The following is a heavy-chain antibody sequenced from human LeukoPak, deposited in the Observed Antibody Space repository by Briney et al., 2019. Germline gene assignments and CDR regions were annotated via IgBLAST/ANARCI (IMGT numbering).Heavy chain of an antibody. J-gene: IGHJ6*03. V-gene: IGHV3-11*04. CDR1: GFTFSDNY. CDR2: ISSSGNTT. CDR3: MRWSHDSGYYYMDV. D-gene: IGHD3-3*01. Sequence: PGGSLRLSCAASGFTFSDNYMSWIRQAPGKGLEWVSYISSSGNTTYNADSVKGRFSITRDNAKNSLYLEMNCLRVEDTAVYYCMRWSHDSGYYYMDVWGKGTTVTVSS.